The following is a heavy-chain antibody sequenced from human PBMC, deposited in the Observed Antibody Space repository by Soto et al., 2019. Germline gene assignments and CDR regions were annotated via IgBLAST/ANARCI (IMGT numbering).Heavy chain of an antibody. CDR3: AKGAVVVVAATVSY. CDR2: ISYDGSNK. CDR1: GFTFSSYG. J-gene: IGHJ4*02. V-gene: IGHV3-30*18. D-gene: IGHD2-15*01. Sequence: PGGSLRLSCAASGFTFSSYGMHWVRQAPGKGLEWVAVISYDGSNKYYADSVKGRFTISRDNSKNTLYLQMNSLRAEDTAVYYCAKGAVVVVAATVSYWAQGTLVTVSS.